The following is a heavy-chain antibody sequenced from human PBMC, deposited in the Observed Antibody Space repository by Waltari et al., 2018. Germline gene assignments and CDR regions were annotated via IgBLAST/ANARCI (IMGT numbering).Heavy chain of an antibody. Sequence: QVQLVQSGAEVKKPGASVKVSCKASGYTFTSYDINWVRQATGQGLEWIGWMNPNSGNTGYAQKFQGRVTMTRNTSISTAYMELSSLRSEDTAVYYCKLSSGWQVGNYYYYMDVWGKGTTVTVSS. J-gene: IGHJ6*03. CDR2: MNPNSGNT. V-gene: IGHV1-8*01. D-gene: IGHD6-19*01. CDR1: GYTFTSYD. CDR3: KLSSGWQVGNYYYYMDV.